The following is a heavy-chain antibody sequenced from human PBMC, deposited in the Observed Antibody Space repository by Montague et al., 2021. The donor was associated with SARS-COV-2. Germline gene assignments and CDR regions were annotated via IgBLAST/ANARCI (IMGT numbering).Heavy chain of an antibody. Sequence: SETLSLTCTVSGGSISSYYWSWIRQPPGKGLEWIGYIYYSGSTNYNPSLKSRVTISVDTSKNQFSPKLSSVTAAATAVYYCARLGLRYFDWLLLGEGYFDYRGQGTLVTVSS. D-gene: IGHD3-9*01. CDR2: IYYSGST. CDR1: GGSISSYY. CDR3: ARLGLRYFDWLLLGEGYFDY. J-gene: IGHJ4*02. V-gene: IGHV4-59*08.